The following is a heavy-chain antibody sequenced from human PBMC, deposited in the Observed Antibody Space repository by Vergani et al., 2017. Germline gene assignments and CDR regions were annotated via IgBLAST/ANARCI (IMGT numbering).Heavy chain of an antibody. D-gene: IGHD3-16*01. V-gene: IGHV3-49*04. Sequence: EVQLVESGGGLEQPGRSLRLSCRASGFTFTDYGISWVRQAPGKGLEWVGFVRNKEDGGTPEHAASVKGRFTISRDESKSIAYLQMSSLKAEDTAVYYCTRDRLDDSYAYFDYWGQGTLVTVSP. CDR1: GFTFTDYG. CDR2: VRNKEDGGTP. J-gene: IGHJ4*02. CDR3: TRDRLDDSYAYFDY.